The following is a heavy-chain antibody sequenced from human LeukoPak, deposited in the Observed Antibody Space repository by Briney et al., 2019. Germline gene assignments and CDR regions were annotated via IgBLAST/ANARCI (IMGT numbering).Heavy chain of an antibody. CDR3: ARSRVGIVPAAIRAYYYYYMDV. D-gene: IGHD2-2*01. CDR2: IKQDGSEK. CDR1: GFTFSSYW. Sequence: GGSLRLSCAASGFTFSSYWMSWVRQAPGKGLEWVANIKQDGSEKYYVDSVKGRFTISRDNAKNSLYLQMNSLRAEDTAVYYCARSRVGIVPAAIRAYYYYYMDVWGKGTTVTVSS. J-gene: IGHJ6*03. V-gene: IGHV3-7*01.